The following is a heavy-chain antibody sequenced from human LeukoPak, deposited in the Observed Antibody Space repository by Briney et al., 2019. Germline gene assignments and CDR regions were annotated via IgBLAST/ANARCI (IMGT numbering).Heavy chain of an antibody. CDR1: GYSFTSYW. J-gene: IGHJ4*02. V-gene: IGHV5-51*01. CDR3: ARHTVESGDY. D-gene: IGHD1-1*01. CDR2: IYPGDSDT. Sequence: GESLKISCKGSGYSFTSYWIGWVRQMPGKGLEGMGIIYPGDSDTSYSPSLQGHVNIAADKSLSTDDLQWRSLKASDTAMYYCARHTVESGDYWGQGTLVTVSS.